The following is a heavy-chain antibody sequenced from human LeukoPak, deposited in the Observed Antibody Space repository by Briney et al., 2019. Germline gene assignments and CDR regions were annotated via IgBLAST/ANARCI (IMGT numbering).Heavy chain of an antibody. D-gene: IGHD2-2*01. Sequence: PGGSLRLSCAASGFTFSSYAMHWVRQAPGKGLEWVAVISYDGSNKYYADSVKGRFTISRDNSKNTLYLQINSLRAEDTAVYYCARGYCSSTSCYPGNIFDYWGQGTLVTVSS. CDR1: GFTFSSYA. CDR2: ISYDGSNK. J-gene: IGHJ4*02. V-gene: IGHV3-30*04. CDR3: ARGYCSSTSCYPGNIFDY.